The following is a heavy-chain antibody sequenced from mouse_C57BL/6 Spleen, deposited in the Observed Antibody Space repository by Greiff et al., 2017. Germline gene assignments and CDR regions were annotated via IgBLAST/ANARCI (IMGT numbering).Heavy chain of an antibody. CDR2: ISSGGDYI. D-gene: IGHD1-1*01. CDR1: GFTFSSYA. J-gene: IGHJ4*01. V-gene: IGHV5-9-1*02. CDR3: TRGDYYGSSSYYYAMDY. Sequence: LQQSGEGLVKPGGSLKLSCAASGFTFSSYAMSWVRQTPEKRLEWVAYISSGGDYIYYADTVKGRFTISRDNARNTLYLQMSSLKSEDTAMYYCTRGDYYGSSSYYYAMDYWGQGTSVTVSS.